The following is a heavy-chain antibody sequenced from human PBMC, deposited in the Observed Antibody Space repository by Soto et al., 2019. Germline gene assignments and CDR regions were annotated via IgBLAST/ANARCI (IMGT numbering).Heavy chain of an antibody. D-gene: IGHD6-13*01. Sequence: QLQLQESGPGLVKPSETLSLTCTVSGDSIISRSYYWGWIRQPPGKGLDWIGSVYYTGTTYDSPSLKSRVAISVDTSKNQFSLRLSSVTAADTAVYYCARYKIASSEIGNWFDPWGQGTLVTVSS. CDR3: ARYKIASSEIGNWFDP. CDR2: VYYTGTT. CDR1: GDSIISRSYY. J-gene: IGHJ5*02. V-gene: IGHV4-39*01.